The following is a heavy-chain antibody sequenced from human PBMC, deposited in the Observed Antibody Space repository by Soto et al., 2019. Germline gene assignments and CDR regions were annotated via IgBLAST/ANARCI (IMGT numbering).Heavy chain of an antibody. CDR3: KTVVITGTRHMDLAS. D-gene: IGHD3-22*01. Sequence: SETLSLTCTVSGDSITSINNYWGWIRQPPGMGLEWIANIYYDGSTFYNPSLKSRVAMSIDTSKNQFSLNLTSVTATDTAVYYCKTVVITGTRHMDLASGGQGISVTVYS. V-gene: IGHV4-39*01. CDR2: IYYDGST. J-gene: IGHJ4*02. CDR1: GDSITSINNY.